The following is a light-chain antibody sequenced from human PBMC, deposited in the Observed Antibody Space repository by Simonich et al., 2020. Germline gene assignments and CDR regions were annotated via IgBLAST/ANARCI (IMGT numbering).Light chain of an antibody. J-gene: IGKJ5*01. CDR2: EEA. CDR3: MQGIHLPST. V-gene: IGKV2-29*02. CDR1: QRLLPSDGKAY. Sequence: DIVMNQTPLSLSVTPGQPASISCKSSQRLLPSDGKAYLYWYLQKPGPSPQLLSYEEASRFSGVPERFSGIGSGTAFTLKISRVEAEDVGVYYCMQGIHLPSTFGQGTRLEMK.